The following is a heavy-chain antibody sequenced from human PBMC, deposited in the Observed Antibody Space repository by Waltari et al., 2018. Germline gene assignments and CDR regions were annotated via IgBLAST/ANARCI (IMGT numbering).Heavy chain of an antibody. D-gene: IGHD6-19*01. CDR2: ISGSGGST. CDR3: AKQWLVNP. J-gene: IGHJ5*02. V-gene: IGHV3-23*01. CDR1: GFTFRSYA. Sequence: EVQLFESGGGLGKPGGCLSLSCAASGFTFRSYAMSWVRQAPGKGLEWVSAISGSGGSTYYADSVKGRFTISRDNSKNTLYLQMNSLRAEDTAVYYCAKQWLVNPWGQGTLVTVSS.